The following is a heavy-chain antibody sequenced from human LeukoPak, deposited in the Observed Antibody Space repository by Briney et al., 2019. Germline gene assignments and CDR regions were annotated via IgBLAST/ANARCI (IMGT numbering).Heavy chain of an antibody. CDR2: IYYSGST. CDR1: GGSISSYY. V-gene: IGHV4-59*01. CDR3: ARVTYDYGDYGWFDP. D-gene: IGHD4-17*01. J-gene: IGHJ5*02. Sequence: SETLSLTCTVSGGSISSYYWSWIRQPPGKGLEWIGYIYYSGSTNYNPSLKSRVTISLDTSKNQFSLKLSSVTAADTAVYYCARVTYDYGDYGWFDPWGQGTLVTVSS.